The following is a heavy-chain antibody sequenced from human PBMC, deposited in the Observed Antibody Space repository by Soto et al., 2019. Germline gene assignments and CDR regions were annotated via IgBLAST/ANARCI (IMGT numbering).Heavy chain of an antibody. CDR3: ASEHSSSSDAFDI. Sequence: KPGGSLRLSCAASGFTYSDYYMSWIRQAPGKGLEWVSYISSSGSTIYYADSVKGRFTISRDNAKNSLYLQMNSLRAEDTAVYYCASEHSSSSDAFDIWGQGTMVTVSS. CDR1: GFTYSDYY. CDR2: ISSSGSTI. J-gene: IGHJ3*02. D-gene: IGHD6-6*01. V-gene: IGHV3-11*01.